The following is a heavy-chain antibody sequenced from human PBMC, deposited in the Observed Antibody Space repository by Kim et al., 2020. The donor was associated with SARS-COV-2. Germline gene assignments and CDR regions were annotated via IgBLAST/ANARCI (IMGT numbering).Heavy chain of an antibody. J-gene: IGHJ4*02. Sequence: PQKFQGRVTMTEDTSTDTAYMELSSLRSEDTAVYYCATDRVGATTGFDYWGQGTLVTVSS. CDR3: ATDRVGATTGFDY. V-gene: IGHV1-24*01. D-gene: IGHD1-26*01.